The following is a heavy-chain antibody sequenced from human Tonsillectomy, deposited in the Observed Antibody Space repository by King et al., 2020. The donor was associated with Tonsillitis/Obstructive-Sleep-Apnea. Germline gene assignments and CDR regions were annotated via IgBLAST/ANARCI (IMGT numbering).Heavy chain of an antibody. V-gene: IGHV1-46*01. CDR1: GYTFTRNY. Sequence: VQLVQSGAEVKKPGASVKVSCKASGYTFTRNYVHWVRQAPGQGLEWMGIINPSDGITTYAQKFQGRVTRTTDTSTSTVNMELSSLRAEDTAVYYCVRDDKDGRHLDYWGQGSLVSVSS. J-gene: IGHJ4*02. CDR2: INPSDGIT. D-gene: IGHD2-15*01. CDR3: VRDDKDGRHLDY.